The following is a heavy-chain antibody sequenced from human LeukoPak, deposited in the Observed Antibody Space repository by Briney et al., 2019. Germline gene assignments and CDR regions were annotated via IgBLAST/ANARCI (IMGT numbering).Heavy chain of an antibody. CDR2: MNPNSGNT. Sequence: GASVKVSCKASGYTFTSYDINWVRQATGQGLEWMGWMNPNSGNTGYAQKFQGRVTMTRNTSISTAYMELGSLRSEDTAVYYCATKLSSGWYELRFDYWGQGTLVTVSS. D-gene: IGHD6-19*01. V-gene: IGHV1-8*01. CDR1: GYTFTSYD. CDR3: ATKLSSGWYELRFDY. J-gene: IGHJ4*02.